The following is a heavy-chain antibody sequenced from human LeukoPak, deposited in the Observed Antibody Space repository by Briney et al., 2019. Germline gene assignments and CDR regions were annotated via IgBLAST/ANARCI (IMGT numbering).Heavy chain of an antibody. CDR3: ARGLGYCSGTSCYSPFDY. V-gene: IGHV1-69*05. Sequence: GASVKVSCKASGGTFSSYAISWVRQAPGQGLEWMGGIIPIFGTANYAQKFQGRVTITTDESTSTAYMELSSLRSEDTAVYYCARGLGYCSGTSCYSPFDYWGQGTLVTVSS. CDR2: IIPIFGTA. CDR1: GGTFSSYA. J-gene: IGHJ4*02. D-gene: IGHD2-2*02.